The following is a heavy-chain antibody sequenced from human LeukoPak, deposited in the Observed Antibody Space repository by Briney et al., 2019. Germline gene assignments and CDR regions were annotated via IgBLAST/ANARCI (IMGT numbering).Heavy chain of an antibody. CDR1: GFTFSSHW. J-gene: IGHJ5*01. CDR2: INSYGSDT. CDR3: ARGSHHFDS. Sequence: GGSLRLSCAASGFTFSSHWMQWVRQVPGKGLVWVSRINSYGSDTNYADSVKGRFTISRDNAKNTVYLQMNSLRVDDTAVYYCARGSHHFDSWGQGTLVTVSS. V-gene: IGHV3-74*01.